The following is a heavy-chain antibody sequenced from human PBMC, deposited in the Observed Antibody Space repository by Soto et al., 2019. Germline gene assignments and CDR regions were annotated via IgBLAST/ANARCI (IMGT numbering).Heavy chain of an antibody. CDR1: GFTFSSYA. CDR2: ISYDGSNK. J-gene: IGHJ6*02. CDR3: ARGRMQGWLRFRDYYYYGMDV. Sequence: QVQLVESGGGVVQPGRSLRLSCAASGFTFSSYAMHWVRQAPGKGLAWVAVISYDGSNKYYADSVKGRFTISRDNSKNKLYLQMNSLRAEDTAVYYCARGRMQGWLRFRDYYYYGMDVWGQGTTVTVSS. D-gene: IGHD5-12*01. V-gene: IGHV3-30-3*01.